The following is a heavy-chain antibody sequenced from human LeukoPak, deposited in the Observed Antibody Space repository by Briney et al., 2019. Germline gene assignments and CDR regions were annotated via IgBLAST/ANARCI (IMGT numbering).Heavy chain of an antibody. CDR3: ARAGNYRFDY. V-gene: IGHV3-30-3*01. D-gene: IGHD1-7*01. J-gene: IGHJ4*02. Sequence: EAGGSLRLSCAASGFTFSSYAMHWVRQAPGKGLEWVAVISYDGSNKYYADSVKGRFTISRDNAKNTLYLQMNSLRAEDTAVYYCARAGNYRFDYWGQGTRVTVSS. CDR1: GFTFSSYA. CDR2: ISYDGSNK.